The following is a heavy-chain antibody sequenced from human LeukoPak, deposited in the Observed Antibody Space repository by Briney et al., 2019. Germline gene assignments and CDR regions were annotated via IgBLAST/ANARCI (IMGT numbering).Heavy chain of an antibody. CDR2: IKYDGSEK. CDR3: AKDTRFLEWLIGGAFDY. CDR1: GFTFSNYW. D-gene: IGHD3-3*01. J-gene: IGHJ4*02. V-gene: IGHV3-7*01. Sequence: GGSLRLSCAASGFTFSNYWITWVRQAPGKGLEWVANIKYDGSEKYYADSVKGRFTISRDNSKNTLYLQMNSLRAEDTAVYYCAKDTRFLEWLIGGAFDYWGQGTLVTVSS.